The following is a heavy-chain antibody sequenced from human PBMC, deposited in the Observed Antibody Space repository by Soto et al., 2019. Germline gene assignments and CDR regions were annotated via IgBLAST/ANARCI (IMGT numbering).Heavy chain of an antibody. CDR1: GGTFSSYA. CDR2: IIPIFGTA. Sequence: SVKVSCKASGGTFSSYAISWVRQAPGQGLEWMGGIIPIFGTANYAQKFQGRVTITADKSTSTAYMELSSLRSEDTAVYYCASRQQQLVARGYYYYGMDVWGQGTTVTVSS. D-gene: IGHD6-13*01. J-gene: IGHJ6*02. V-gene: IGHV1-69*06. CDR3: ASRQQQLVARGYYYYGMDV.